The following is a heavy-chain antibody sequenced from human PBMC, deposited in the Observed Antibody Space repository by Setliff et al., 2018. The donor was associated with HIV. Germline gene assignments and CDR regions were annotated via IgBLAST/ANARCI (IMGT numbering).Heavy chain of an antibody. CDR1: GGSISSYY. D-gene: IGHD6-13*01. CDR3: ARKGSSSRSQEYYYDF. J-gene: IGHJ4*02. CDR2: IYTSGST. Sequence: SETLSLTCTVSGGSISSYYWSWIRQPPGKGLEWIGYIYTSGSTNYNPSLKSRVTISVDTSKNQFSLKLSSVTALDTAVYYCARKGSSSRSQEYYYDFWGQGTLVTVSS. V-gene: IGHV4-4*09.